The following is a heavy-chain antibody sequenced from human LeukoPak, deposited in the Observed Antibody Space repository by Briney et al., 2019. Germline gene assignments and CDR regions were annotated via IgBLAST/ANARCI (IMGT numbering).Heavy chain of an antibody. CDR1: GGSFNAYY. V-gene: IGHV4-34*01. CDR3: ARRVAAARWFDP. J-gene: IGHJ5*02. D-gene: IGHD6-13*01. CDR2: INHSGST. Sequence: SETLSLTCAVYGGSFNAYYWSWIRQPPGKGLEWIGEINHSGSTNYNPSLKTRVSISVDTSKNQFSLKLTSVTAADTAVYYCARRVAAARWFDPWGQGTLVTVSS.